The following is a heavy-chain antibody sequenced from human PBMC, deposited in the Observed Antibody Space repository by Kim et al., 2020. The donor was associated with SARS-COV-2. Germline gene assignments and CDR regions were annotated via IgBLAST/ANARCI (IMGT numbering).Heavy chain of an antibody. CDR3: AGVYSYASSGYLGPVYLHH. CDR1: GFTFSNYA. D-gene: IGHD3-22*01. CDR2: ISYDGTNK. Sequence: GGSLRLSCAASGFTFSNYAMHWVRQAPGKGLEWVAVISYDGTNKFYADSVKGRFTISRDNSKNTLYLQLNSLRVEDTAVYYCAGVYSYASSGYLGPVYLHHWGQGTLVTVSS. V-gene: IGHV3-30*04. J-gene: IGHJ1*01.